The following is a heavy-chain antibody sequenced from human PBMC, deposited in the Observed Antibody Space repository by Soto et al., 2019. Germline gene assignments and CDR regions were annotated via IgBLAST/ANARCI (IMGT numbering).Heavy chain of an antibody. V-gene: IGHV3-11*04. CDR2: ISSSGSTI. CDR3: ARTRNNLIYYYDSSGYCDY. J-gene: IGHJ4*02. Sequence: GGSLRLSCAASGFTFSDYYMSWIRQAPGKGLEWVSYISSSGSTIYYADSVKGRFTISRDNAKNSLYLQMNSLRDEDTAVYYCARTRNNLIYYYDSSGYCDYWGQGTLVTVSS. D-gene: IGHD3-22*01. CDR1: GFTFSDYY.